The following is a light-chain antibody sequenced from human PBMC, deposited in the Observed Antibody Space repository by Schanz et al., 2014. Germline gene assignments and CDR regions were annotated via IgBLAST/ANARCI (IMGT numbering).Light chain of an antibody. Sequence: DIQMTQSPSTLSASVGDRVTITCRASQSINNWLAWYQQKPGKAPKLLIYDASSLESGVPSRFSGSGSGTKFPLTISSLQPDDFATXYCQQYNTYSPLFIFGPGTRVDIK. V-gene: IGKV1-5*01. CDR2: DAS. CDR1: QSINNW. J-gene: IGKJ3*01. CDR3: QQYNTYSPLFI.